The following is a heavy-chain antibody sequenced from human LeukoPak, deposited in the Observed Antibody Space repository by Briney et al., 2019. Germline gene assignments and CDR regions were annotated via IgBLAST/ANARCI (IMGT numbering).Heavy chain of an antibody. Sequence: GGSLRLSCAASGFTFSSYWMHWVRQAPGKGLVWVSTISGSGGSTYYADSVKGRFTISRDNSKNTLYLQMNSLRAEDTAVYYCAKDLGDSSGYSYGEFGYWGQGTLVTVSS. CDR1: GFTFSSYW. J-gene: IGHJ4*02. CDR3: AKDLGDSSGYSYGEFGY. V-gene: IGHV3-23*01. D-gene: IGHD3-22*01. CDR2: ISGSGGST.